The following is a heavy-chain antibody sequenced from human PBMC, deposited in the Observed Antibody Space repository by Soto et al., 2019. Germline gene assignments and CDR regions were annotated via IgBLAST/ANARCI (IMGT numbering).Heavy chain of an antibody. CDR2: ISGSGGST. CDR1: GFTFSSYV. Sequence: EVQLVESGGGLVQPGGSLRLSCAASGFTFSSYVINWVRQAPGKGLEWVSVISGSGGSTYYADSVKGRFTISRDNSKNTLYLQMNSLRAEDTAVYYCASRSSGWYFDYWGQGTLVTVSS. V-gene: IGHV3-23*04. CDR3: ASRSSGWYFDY. D-gene: IGHD6-19*01. J-gene: IGHJ4*02.